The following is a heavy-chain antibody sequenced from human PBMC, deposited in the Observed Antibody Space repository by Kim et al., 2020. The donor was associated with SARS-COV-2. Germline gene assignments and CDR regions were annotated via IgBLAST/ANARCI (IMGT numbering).Heavy chain of an antibody. D-gene: IGHD3-16*02. Sequence: ASVKVSCKASGYTFTSYGISWVRQAPGQGLEWMGWISAYNGNTNYAQKLQGRVTMTTDTSTSTAYMELRSLRSDDTAVYYCARDMITFGGVIGYFDYWGQGTLVTVSS. CDR2: ISAYNGNT. V-gene: IGHV1-18*01. CDR3: ARDMITFGGVIGYFDY. J-gene: IGHJ4*02. CDR1: GYTFTSYG.